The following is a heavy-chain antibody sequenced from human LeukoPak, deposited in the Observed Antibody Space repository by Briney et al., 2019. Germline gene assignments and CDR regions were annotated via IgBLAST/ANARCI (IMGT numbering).Heavy chain of an antibody. CDR3: ARDAAAAGSIFQH. J-gene: IGHJ1*01. Sequence: GGSLRLSCAASGFTFSSYSMNWVRQAPGKGLEWVSSISSSSSYIYYADSVKGRFTISRDNAKNSLYLQMNSLRAEDTAVYYCARDAAAAGSIFQHWGQGTLVTVSS. CDR1: GFTFSSYS. D-gene: IGHD6-13*01. V-gene: IGHV3-21*01. CDR2: ISSSSSYI.